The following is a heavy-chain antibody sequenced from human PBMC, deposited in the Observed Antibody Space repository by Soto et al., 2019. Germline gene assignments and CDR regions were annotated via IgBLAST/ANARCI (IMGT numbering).Heavy chain of an antibody. V-gene: IGHV4-59*08. CDR2: IYYSGST. Sequence: SETLSLTCTVSGGSISSYYWSWIRQPPGKGLEWIGYIYYSGSTNYNPSLKSRVTISVDTSKNQFSLKLSSVTTADTAVYYCERIVEGNFFLGDAQPDNWFDPWCQGILVTVS. CDR1: GGSISSYY. D-gene: IGHD2-21*02. CDR3: ERIVEGNFFLGDAQPDNWFDP. J-gene: IGHJ5*02.